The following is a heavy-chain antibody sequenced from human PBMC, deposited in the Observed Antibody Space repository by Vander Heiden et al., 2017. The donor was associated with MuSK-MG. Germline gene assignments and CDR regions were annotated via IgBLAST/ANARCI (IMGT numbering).Heavy chain of an antibody. J-gene: IGHJ1*01. CDR2: IIPSLGIA. CDR3: ARGSNYDFWSGSPLEYFQH. D-gene: IGHD3-3*01. Sequence: QVQLVKSGAEVTKPGSSVKVSCKASGGTFSSYAISWVRQAPGQGLEWMGGIIPSLGIANYAQKFQGRVTITADKSTSTAYMELSSLRSEDTAVYYCARGSNYDFWSGSPLEYFQHWGQGTLVTVSS. CDR1: GGTFSSYA. V-gene: IGHV1-69*10.